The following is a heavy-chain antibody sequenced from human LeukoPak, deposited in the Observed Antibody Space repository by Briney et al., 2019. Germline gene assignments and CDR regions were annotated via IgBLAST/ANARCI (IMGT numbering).Heavy chain of an antibody. CDR1: GSSFSAYW. J-gene: IGHJ4*02. Sequence: GGSLTLSCPASGSSFSAYWMHWVRHAPRKGLEWDSRINEDATTTTDADSVKGLFIIFRDNSKKSLYLQMNNLRAEDTAVYYCVRDLIFVWTPGDDFDFWGQGMLFIVFS. D-gene: IGHD3-16*01. CDR3: VRDLIFVWTPGDDFDF. V-gene: IGHV3-74*01. CDR2: INEDATTT.